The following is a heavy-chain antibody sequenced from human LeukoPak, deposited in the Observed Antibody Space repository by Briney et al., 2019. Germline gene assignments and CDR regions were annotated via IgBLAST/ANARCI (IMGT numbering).Heavy chain of an antibody. CDR3: ARDLNWGFDY. Sequence: PGGSLRLSCAASGFTFSDYSMNWVRQAPGRGLEWVSNIRSDSSDKCYADSVKGRFTISRDNAKNSLFLHMDSLRVEDTAFYYCARDLNWGFDYWGQGAQVTVSS. CDR2: IRSDSSDK. J-gene: IGHJ4*02. CDR1: GFTFSDYS. D-gene: IGHD7-27*01. V-gene: IGHV3-21*01.